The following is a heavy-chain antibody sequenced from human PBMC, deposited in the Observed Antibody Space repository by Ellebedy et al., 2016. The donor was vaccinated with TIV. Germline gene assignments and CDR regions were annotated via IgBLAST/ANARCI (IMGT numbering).Heavy chain of an antibody. V-gene: IGHV3-23*01. CDR1: GFTFSSYA. J-gene: IGHJ4*02. D-gene: IGHD3-10*01. Sequence: PGGSLRLSCAASGFTFSSYAMSWVRQAPGKGLEWVSAISGSGGSTYYADSVKGRFTISRDNSKNTLYLQMNSLRAEDTAVYYCAKEGDYYGSGSYLTDYWGQGTLVTVSS. CDR3: AKEGDYYGSGSYLTDY. CDR2: ISGSGGST.